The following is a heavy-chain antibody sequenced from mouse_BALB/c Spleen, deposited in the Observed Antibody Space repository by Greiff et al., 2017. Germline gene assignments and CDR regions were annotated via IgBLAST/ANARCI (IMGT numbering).Heavy chain of an antibody. J-gene: IGHJ3*01. CDR1: GFSLTSYG. Sequence: QVQLQQSGPGLVQPSQSLSITCTVSGFSLTSYGVHWVRQSPGKGLEWLGVIWSGGSTDYNAAFISRLSISKDNSKSQVFFKMNSLQANDTAIYYCARESQIYYGKYPFAYWGQGTLVTVSA. V-gene: IGHV2-2*02. CDR2: IWSGGST. D-gene: IGHD2-1*01. CDR3: ARESQIYYGKYPFAY.